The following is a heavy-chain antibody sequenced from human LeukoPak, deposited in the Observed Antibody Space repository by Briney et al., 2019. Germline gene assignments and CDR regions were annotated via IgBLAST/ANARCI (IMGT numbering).Heavy chain of an antibody. J-gene: IGHJ3*02. D-gene: IGHD1-26*01. CDR2: IKQDGSEK. CDR1: GFTSSSYW. V-gene: IGHV3-7*03. Sequence: PGGSLRLSCAASGFTSSSYWMSWVRQAPGKGLEWVANIKQDGSEKYYVDSVKGRFTISRDNAKNSLYLQMNSLRAEDTAVYYCARDSRIVGATDDDAFDIWGQGTMVTVSS. CDR3: ARDSRIVGATDDDAFDI.